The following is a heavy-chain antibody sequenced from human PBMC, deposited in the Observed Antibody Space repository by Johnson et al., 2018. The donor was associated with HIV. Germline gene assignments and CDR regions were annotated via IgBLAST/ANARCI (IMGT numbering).Heavy chain of an antibody. CDR2: IRHDRSNK. D-gene: IGHD3-10*01. V-gene: IGHV3-30*02. Sequence: VPLVESGGGVVQPGRSLRLSCAASAFTFSRYSMHWVRQAPGKGLERVAFIRHDRSNKYYADSVKGRFNISRYNSKNTLYLPMTSLRQDDTAVYSCYCTYHFGAGSESKGTFDAWGQGTIVTVSS. CDR3: YCTYHFGAGSESKGTFDA. J-gene: IGHJ3*01. CDR1: AFTFSRYS.